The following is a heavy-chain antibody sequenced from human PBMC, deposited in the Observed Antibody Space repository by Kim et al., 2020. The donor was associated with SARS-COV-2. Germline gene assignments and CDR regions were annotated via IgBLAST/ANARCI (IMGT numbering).Heavy chain of an antibody. Sequence: ADSVKGRFTISRDNSKNTLYLQMNSLRAEDTAVYYCAKDLGYYVSSGYYYCSQGALVTVSS. V-gene: IGHV3-30*02. D-gene: IGHD3-22*01. CDR3: AKDLGYYVSSGYYY. J-gene: IGHJ4*02.